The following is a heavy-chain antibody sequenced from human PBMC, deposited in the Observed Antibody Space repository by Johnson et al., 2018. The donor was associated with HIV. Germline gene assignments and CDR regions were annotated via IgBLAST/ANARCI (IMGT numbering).Heavy chain of an antibody. V-gene: IGHV3-30*04. CDR1: GFTFRNFA. CDR2: ISYDGSNK. CDR3: ARVEGGSSSNAFDI. D-gene: IGHD6-13*01. J-gene: IGHJ3*02. Sequence: QVQLVESGGGVVQPGGSLRLSCAASGFTFRNFAMHWVRQAPGKGLEWVAVISYDGSNKYYADSVKGRFTISRDNSKNTLYLQMNSLRAEDTAVYYCARVEGGSSSNAFDIWGQGTMVTVSS.